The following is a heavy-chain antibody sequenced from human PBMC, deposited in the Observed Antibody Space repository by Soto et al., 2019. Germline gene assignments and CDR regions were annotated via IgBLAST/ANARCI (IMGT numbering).Heavy chain of an antibody. D-gene: IGHD1-1*01. J-gene: IGHJ4*02. V-gene: IGHV3-74*01. Sequence: PGGSLRLSCEVSGFTFSAYWMHWVRQVPGKGLIWVSRISDDGCTTTYADSVKGRFTISRDNAKNTLYLQMNSLRADDTGLYYCTGGPRVSSTGTGAHWGQGTLVTVSS. CDR3: TGGPRVSSTGTGAH. CDR2: ISDDGCTT. CDR1: GFTFSAYW.